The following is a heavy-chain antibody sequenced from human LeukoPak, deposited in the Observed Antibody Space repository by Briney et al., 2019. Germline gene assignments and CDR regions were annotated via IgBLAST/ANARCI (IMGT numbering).Heavy chain of an antibody. CDR3: ARDGYYDSSGYYTDAFDI. D-gene: IGHD3-22*01. CDR1: GYTFTSYG. J-gene: IGHJ3*02. CDR2: ISAYNGNT. Sequence: ASVKVSCKASGYTFTSYGISWVRQAPGPGREGMGWISAYNGNTNYAQKLQGRVTMTTDTSTSTAYMELRSLRSDDTAVYYCARDGYYDSSGYYTDAFDIWGQGTMVTVSS. V-gene: IGHV1-18*01.